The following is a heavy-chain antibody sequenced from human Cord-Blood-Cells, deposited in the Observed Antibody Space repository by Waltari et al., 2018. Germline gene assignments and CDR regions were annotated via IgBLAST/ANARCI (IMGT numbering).Heavy chain of an antibody. V-gene: IGHV4-34*01. CDR3: AGGRTSCLDY. J-gene: IGHJ4*02. CDR2: IIHRGST. CDR1: GGSFSGYY. D-gene: IGHD2-2*01. Sequence: LLKPSETLSLTCAVYGGSFSGYYWSWIRQPPGKGLEWIGEIIHRGSTNYNPSLTSRVTISVDTSKNQFSLKRGSGTGADTAVYYWAGGRTSCLDYWGQGTLVTVSS.